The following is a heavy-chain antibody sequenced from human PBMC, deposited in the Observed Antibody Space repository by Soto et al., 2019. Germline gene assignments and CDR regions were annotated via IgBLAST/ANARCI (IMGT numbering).Heavy chain of an antibody. Sequence: ASVKVSCKASGYTFTSYAMHWVRQAPGQRLEWMGWINAGNGNTKYSQKFQGRVTITRDTSASTAYMELSSLRFEDTAVYFCATAIADDAFDIWGRGTRVTVS. CDR1: GYTFTSYA. CDR2: INAGNGNT. V-gene: IGHV1-3*01. J-gene: IGHJ3*02. CDR3: ATAIADDAFDI. D-gene: IGHD2-2*01.